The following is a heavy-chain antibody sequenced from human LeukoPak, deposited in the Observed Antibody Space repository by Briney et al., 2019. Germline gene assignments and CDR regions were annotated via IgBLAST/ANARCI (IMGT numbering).Heavy chain of an antibody. D-gene: IGHD2/OR15-2a*01. CDR1: GFTFSGSA. Sequence: GGSLRLSCAASGFTFSGSAVNWVRQAPGKGLEWVSSISSSSDYIYYADSVKGRFTISRDNAKNSLYLQMKSLRAEDTAVYYCARGKTSQNIVTRKTYNWFDPWGQGTLVTVSS. J-gene: IGHJ5*02. CDR3: ARGKTSQNIVTRKTYNWFDP. CDR2: ISSSSDYI. V-gene: IGHV3-21*01.